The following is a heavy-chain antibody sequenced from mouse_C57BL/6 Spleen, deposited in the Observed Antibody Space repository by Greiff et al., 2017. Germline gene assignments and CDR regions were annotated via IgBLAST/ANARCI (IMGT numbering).Heavy chain of an antibody. CDR1: GFTFSSYA. D-gene: IGHD4-1*01. CDR2: ISDGGSYT. J-gene: IGHJ1*03. Sequence: EVQLVESGGGLVKPGGSLKLSCAASGFTFSSYAMSWVRQTPEKRLEWVATISDGGSYTYYPDYIKGRFTISRDNAKNNLYLQMSHLKAEDTAMYYCARDLGYWYFDDWGTGTTVTVSS. CDR3: ARDLGYWYFDD. V-gene: IGHV5-4*01.